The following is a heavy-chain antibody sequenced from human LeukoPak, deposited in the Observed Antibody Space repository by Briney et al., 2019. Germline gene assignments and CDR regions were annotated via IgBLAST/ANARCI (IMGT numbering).Heavy chain of an antibody. V-gene: IGHV3-30-3*01. CDR3: ARKKRVDTDSIMVYYYYAMDA. J-gene: IGHJ6*02. CDR1: GFTFSSYA. Sequence: GGSLRLSCAASGFTFSSYAMHWVRRAPGKGLEWVAVISYDGINKYYADSVKGRFTISRDNSKKTLYLQMNNLRAEDTAVYYCARKKRVDTDSIMVYYYYAMDAWGQGTTVTVSS. D-gene: IGHD5-18*01. CDR2: ISYDGINK.